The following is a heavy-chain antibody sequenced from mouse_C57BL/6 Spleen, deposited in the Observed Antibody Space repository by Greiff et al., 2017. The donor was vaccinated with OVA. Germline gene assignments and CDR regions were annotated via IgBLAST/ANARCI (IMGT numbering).Heavy chain of an antibody. CDR3: ARRKDYDYDGGPFY. Sequence: EVQRVESGGDLVKPGGSLKLSCAASGFTFSSYGMSSVRLSPDKKLAWVATISSGGSSIYYPDSGTGRFTISRDNAKNTLYLQMSSLKSEDTAMYYCARRKDYDYDGGPFYWGQGTLVTVSA. V-gene: IGHV5-6*01. J-gene: IGHJ3*01. CDR2: ISSGGSSI. D-gene: IGHD2-4*01. CDR1: GFTFSSYG.